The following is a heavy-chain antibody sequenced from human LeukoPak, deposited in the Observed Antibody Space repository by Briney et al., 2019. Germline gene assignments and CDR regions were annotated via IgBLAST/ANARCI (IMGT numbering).Heavy chain of an antibody. V-gene: IGHV1-2*02. CDR1: GYTFTGYY. Sequence: ASVKVSCKASGYTFTGYYMHWVRQAPGQGLEWMGWINPNSGGTNYAQKFRGRVTMTRDTSISTAYMELSRLRSDDTAVYYCARSRAYDYGDYASLYWGQGTLVTVSS. CDR2: INPNSGGT. D-gene: IGHD4-17*01. J-gene: IGHJ4*02. CDR3: ARSRAYDYGDYASLY.